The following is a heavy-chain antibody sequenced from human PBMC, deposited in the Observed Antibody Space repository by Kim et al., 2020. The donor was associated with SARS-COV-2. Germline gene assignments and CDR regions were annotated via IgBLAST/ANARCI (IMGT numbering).Heavy chain of an antibody. Sequence: SETLSLTCTVSGGSIIRSDYFWIWMRQPPGRGREGVGYVMNTGSTYYSPSLRSRVTMSAEKYKNQFFLKLTTVTAADAAVYSCARVPGQKHVPCNWAQG. CDR2: VMNTGST. CDR1: GGSIIRSDYF. V-gene: IGHV4-30-4*01. J-gene: IGHJ1*01. CDR3: ARVPGQKHVPCN.